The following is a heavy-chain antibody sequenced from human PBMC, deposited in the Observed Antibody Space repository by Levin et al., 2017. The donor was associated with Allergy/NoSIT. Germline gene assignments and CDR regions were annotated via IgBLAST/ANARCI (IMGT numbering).Heavy chain of an antibody. CDR2: ISGSGGST. D-gene: IGHD3-3*01. Sequence: GESLKISCAASGFTFSSYAMSWVRQAPGKGLEWVSAISGSGGSTYYADSVKGRFTISRDNSKNTLYLQMNSLRAEDTAVYYCAKDLHRVRFLEWSIYYYYGMDVWGQGTTVTVSS. J-gene: IGHJ6*02. CDR1: GFTFSSYA. CDR3: AKDLHRVRFLEWSIYYYYGMDV. V-gene: IGHV3-23*01.